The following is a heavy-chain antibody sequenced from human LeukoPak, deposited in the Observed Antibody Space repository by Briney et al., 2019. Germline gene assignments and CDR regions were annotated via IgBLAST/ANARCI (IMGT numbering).Heavy chain of an antibody. V-gene: IGHV3-7*01. CDR3: ARAFS. J-gene: IGHJ5*02. CDR2: IKEDGSQK. D-gene: IGHD3-16*01. CDR1: GFTLSSQW. Sequence: GGSLRLSCAASGFTLSSQWMSWVRQAPGKGPEWVANIKEDGSQKSYLYSVKGRFTIYRDNAKNSLYLQMNSLRAEDTAIYYCARAFSWGQRTLVTVSS.